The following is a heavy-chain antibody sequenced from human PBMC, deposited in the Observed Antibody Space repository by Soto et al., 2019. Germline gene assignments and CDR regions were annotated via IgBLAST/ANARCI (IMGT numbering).Heavy chain of an antibody. J-gene: IGHJ6*02. CDR3: VKTRVADPELMGYYYGMDV. Sequence: SVKVYCKASGGTFSSYAISWVRQAPGQGLEWMGGIIPIFGTANYAQKFQGRVTITADESKNTLYLQLSSLRVEDTAMYYCVKTRVADPELMGYYYGMDVWGQGTTVTVAS. CDR2: IIPIFGTA. CDR1: GGTFSSYA. V-gene: IGHV1-69*13. D-gene: IGHD1-7*01.